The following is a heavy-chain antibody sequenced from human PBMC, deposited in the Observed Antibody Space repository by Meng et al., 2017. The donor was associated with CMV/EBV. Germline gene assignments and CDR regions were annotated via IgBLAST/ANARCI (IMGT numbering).Heavy chain of an antibody. CDR3: ARQGGASPTTGVF. Sequence: GSLRPSCTVSGGSISSSSYYWGWVRQPPGQGFEWIGSLYYTGSTYYNTSLGSRVTMSVDTSRNQFSLKLSSVTAADTAVYYCARQGGASPTTGVFWGPGILVTVSS. J-gene: IGHJ4*02. CDR1: GGSISSSSYY. CDR2: LYYTGST. D-gene: IGHD1-26*01. V-gene: IGHV4-39*01.